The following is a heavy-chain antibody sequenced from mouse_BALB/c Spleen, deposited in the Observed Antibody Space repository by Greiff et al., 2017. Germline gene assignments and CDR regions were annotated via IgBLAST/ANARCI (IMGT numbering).Heavy chain of an antibody. Sequence: QVQLQQPGAELVKPGASVKMSCKASGYTFTSYNMHWVKQTPGQGLEWIGAIYPGNGDTSYNQKFKGKATLTADKSSSTAYMQLSSLTSEDSAVYYCARGLYGYFDYWGQGTSVTVSS. J-gene: IGHJ4*01. D-gene: IGHD1-2*01. V-gene: IGHV1-12*01. CDR2: IYPGNGDT. CDR1: GYTFTSYN. CDR3: ARGLYGYFDY.